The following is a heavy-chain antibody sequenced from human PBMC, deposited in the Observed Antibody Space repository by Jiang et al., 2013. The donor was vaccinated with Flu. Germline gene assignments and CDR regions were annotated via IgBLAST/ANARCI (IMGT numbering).Heavy chain of an antibody. CDR3: AXGGGITMVRGAYLDY. Sequence: VIYSGGSTYYADSVKGRFTISRHNSKNTLYLQMNSLRAEDTAVYYCAXGGGITMVRGAYLDYWGQGTLVTVSS. V-gene: IGHV3-53*04. D-gene: IGHD3-10*01. CDR2: IYSGGST. J-gene: IGHJ4*02.